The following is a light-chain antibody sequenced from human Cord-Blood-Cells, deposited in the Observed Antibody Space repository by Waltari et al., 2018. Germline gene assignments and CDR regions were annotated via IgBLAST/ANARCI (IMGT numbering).Light chain of an antibody. CDR3: SPYTSSSTWV. V-gene: IGLV2-14*01. CDR1: TSDVGGYNY. Sequence: QSALTQPASASGSPGQSIPISCTATTSDVGGYNYFSWYQQHPGKAPTLMIYDVSNRPSGVSNRFSGSKSGNTASLTISGLQAEDEADYYCSPYTSSSTWVFGGGTKLTVL. J-gene: IGLJ3*02. CDR2: DVS.